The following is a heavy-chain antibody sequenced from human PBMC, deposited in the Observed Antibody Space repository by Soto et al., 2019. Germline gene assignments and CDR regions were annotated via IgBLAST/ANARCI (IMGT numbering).Heavy chain of an antibody. D-gene: IGHD3-9*01. J-gene: IGHJ6*02. V-gene: IGHV3-43*01. CDR1: GFTFDHYT. CDR2: MSWDGGST. CDR3: AKDKRDILAGYHAYYYGMDV. Sequence: EVQLVKSGGVVVQPGGSLRLSCAASGFTFDHYTMHWVRQAPGKGLEWVSLMSWDGGSTYYEDSVKGRFAISRDNSKNSMYLQMNNLRTENTALYYCAKDKRDILAGYHAYYYGMDVWGQGTTVTVSS.